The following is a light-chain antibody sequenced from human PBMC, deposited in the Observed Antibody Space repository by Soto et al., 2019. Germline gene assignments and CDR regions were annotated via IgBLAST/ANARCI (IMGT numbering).Light chain of an antibody. CDR1: SSDVGGYNY. V-gene: IGLV2-8*01. CDR2: EVN. J-gene: IGLJ1*01. CDR3: SSYAGSSNV. Sequence: QSVLTQPHSASGSPGQSVAISCTGTSSDVGGYNYVSWYQQHPGKAPKLMIYEVNKRPSGVPDRFSGSKSGNTASLTVSGLQAEDEADYYCSSYAGSSNVFGTGTKVPVL.